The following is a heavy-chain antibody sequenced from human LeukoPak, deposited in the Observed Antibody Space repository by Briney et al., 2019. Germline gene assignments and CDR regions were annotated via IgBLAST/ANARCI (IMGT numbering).Heavy chain of an antibody. D-gene: IGHD6-6*01. J-gene: IGHJ4*02. CDR2: VYTGGST. CDR1: GASISSGDYY. V-gene: IGHV4-61*02. CDR3: ARDQSHSSSYYFDY. Sequence: SETLSLTCTVSGASISSGDYYWNWIRQPAGRGLEWIGRVYTGGSTNYNSFLKSRVTISVDTSKNQFSLKLSSVTAADTAVYYCARDQSHSSSYYFDYWGQGTLVTVSS.